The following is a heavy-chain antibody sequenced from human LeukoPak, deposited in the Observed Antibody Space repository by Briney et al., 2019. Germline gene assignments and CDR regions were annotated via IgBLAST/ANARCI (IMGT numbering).Heavy chain of an antibody. V-gene: IGHV3-30*03. CDR1: GSTFSSYG. CDR2: ISYDGSNK. Sequence: GGSLRLSCAASGSTFSSYGMHWVRQAPGKGLEWVAVISYDGSNKYYADSVKGRFTISRDNSKNTLYLQMNSLRAEDTAVYYCAFSAGVGDYDLKGAFDIWGQGTMVTVSS. J-gene: IGHJ3*02. D-gene: IGHD4-17*01. CDR3: AFSAGVGDYDLKGAFDI.